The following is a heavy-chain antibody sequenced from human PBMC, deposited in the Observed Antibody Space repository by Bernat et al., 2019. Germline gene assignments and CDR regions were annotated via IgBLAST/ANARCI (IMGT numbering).Heavy chain of an antibody. CDR2: ISGSGGST. J-gene: IGHJ4*02. Sequence: VQLVESGGGVVQPGGSLRLSCAASGFTFSSYAMSWVRQAPGKGLEWVSAISGSGGSTYYADSVKGRFTISRDNSKNTLYLQMNSLRAEDTAVYYCAKRSDKAMVTRGGRLSMYFDYWGQGTLVTVSS. D-gene: IGHD5-18*01. CDR3: AKRSDKAMVTRGGRLSMYFDY. V-gene: IGHV3-23*04. CDR1: GFTFSSYA.